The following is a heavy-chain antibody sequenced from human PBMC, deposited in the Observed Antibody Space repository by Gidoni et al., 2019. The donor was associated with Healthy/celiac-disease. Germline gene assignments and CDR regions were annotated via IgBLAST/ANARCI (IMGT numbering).Heavy chain of an antibody. V-gene: IGHV4-59*01. D-gene: IGHD5-18*01. CDR3: ARDRIRGP. J-gene: IGHJ5*02. Sequence: QVQLQESGPGLVKPSETLSLTCTVSGGSISSYYWSWIRQPPGKGLEWIGYIYYSGRTNYNPSLKSRVTISVDTSKNQFSLKLSSVTAADTAVYYCARDRIRGPWGQGTLVTVSS. CDR1: GGSISSYY. CDR2: IYYSGRT.